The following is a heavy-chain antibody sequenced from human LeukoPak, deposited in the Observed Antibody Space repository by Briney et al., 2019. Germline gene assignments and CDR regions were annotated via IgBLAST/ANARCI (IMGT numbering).Heavy chain of an antibody. J-gene: IGHJ4*02. Sequence: GASVKVSCKASGYTFTSYGISWVRQAPGQGLEWMGWISAYNGNTNYAQKPQGRVTMTTDTSTSTAYMELRSLRSDDTAVYYCARVYIVSYYYDSSGYDYWGQGTLVTVSS. CDR1: GYTFTSYG. V-gene: IGHV1-18*01. D-gene: IGHD3-22*01. CDR3: ARVYIVSYYYDSSGYDY. CDR2: ISAYNGNT.